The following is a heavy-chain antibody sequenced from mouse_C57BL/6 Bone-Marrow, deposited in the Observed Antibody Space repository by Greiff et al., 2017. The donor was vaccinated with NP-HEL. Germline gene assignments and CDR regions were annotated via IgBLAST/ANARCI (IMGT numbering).Heavy chain of an antibody. J-gene: IGHJ2*01. CDR3: ARRENGSSLFDY. CDR2: FHPYNDDT. Sequence: QVHVKQSGAELVKPGASVKMSCKASGYTFTTYPIEWMKQNHGKSLEWIGNFHPYNDDTKYNEKFKGKATLTVEKSSSTVYLELSRLTSDDSAVYYCARRENGSSLFDYWGQGTTLTVSS. CDR1: GYTFTTYP. V-gene: IGHV1-47*01. D-gene: IGHD1-1*01.